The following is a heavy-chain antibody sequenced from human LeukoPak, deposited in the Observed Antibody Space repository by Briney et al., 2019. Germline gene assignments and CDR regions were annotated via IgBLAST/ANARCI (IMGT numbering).Heavy chain of an antibody. CDR3: AKDIAVAGTHYYGMDV. D-gene: IGHD6-19*01. CDR1: GFTFRSYA. J-gene: IGHJ6*02. Sequence: GGSLRLSCAASGFTFRSYAMSWVRQAPGKGLEWVSAISGSGGSTYYADSVKGRFTISRDNSKNTLYLQMNSLRAEDTAVYYCAKDIAVAGTHYYGMDVWGQGTTLTVSS. V-gene: IGHV3-23*01. CDR2: ISGSGGST.